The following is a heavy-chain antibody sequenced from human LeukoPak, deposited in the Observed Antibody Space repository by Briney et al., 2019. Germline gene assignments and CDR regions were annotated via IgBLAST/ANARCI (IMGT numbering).Heavy chain of an antibody. D-gene: IGHD5-18*01. Sequence: GGSLRLSCAASVFTFSSYGMHWVRQAPGKGLEWVAVIWYDGSNKYYADSVKGRFTISRDNSKNTLYLQMNSLRAEDTAVYYCAIGGYSYGDGDWFDPWGQGTLVTVSS. J-gene: IGHJ5*02. CDR2: IWYDGSNK. V-gene: IGHV3-33*01. CDR1: VFTFSSYG. CDR3: AIGGYSYGDGDWFDP.